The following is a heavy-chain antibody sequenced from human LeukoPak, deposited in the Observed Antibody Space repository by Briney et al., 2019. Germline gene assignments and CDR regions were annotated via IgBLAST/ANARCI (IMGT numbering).Heavy chain of an antibody. V-gene: IGHV1-69*05. CDR2: IIPIFGTA. Sequence: SVKVSCKASGGTFSSYAISWVRRAPGQGLEWMGGIIPIFGTANYAQKFQGRVTITTDESTSTAYMELSSLRSEDTAVYYCACGVVGAAYFDYWGQGTLVTVSS. J-gene: IGHJ4*02. CDR1: GGTFSSYA. D-gene: IGHD1-26*01. CDR3: ACGVVGAAYFDY.